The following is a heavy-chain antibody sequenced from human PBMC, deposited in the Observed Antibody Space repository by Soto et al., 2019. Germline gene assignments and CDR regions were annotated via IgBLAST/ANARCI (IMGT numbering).Heavy chain of an antibody. J-gene: IGHJ4*02. CDR1: GGTFSSYA. D-gene: IGHD3-10*01. V-gene: IGHV1-69*01. CDR3: ARGLGYYGSGSSYYFDY. CDR2: IIPIFGTA. Sequence: QVQLVQSGAEVKKPGSSVKVSCKASGGTFSSYAISVVRQAPGQGLEWMGGIIPIFGTANYAQKFQGRVTITADESTITAYMELSSLRSEDTAVYYCARGLGYYGSGSSYYFDYWGQGTLVTVSS.